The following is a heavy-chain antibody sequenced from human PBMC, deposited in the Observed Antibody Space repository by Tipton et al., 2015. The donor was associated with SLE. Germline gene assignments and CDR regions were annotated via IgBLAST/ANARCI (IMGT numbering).Heavy chain of an antibody. J-gene: IGHJ4*02. D-gene: IGHD6-13*01. CDR2: INHRGST. Sequence: TLSLTCSVYGGSLSGYYWGWARQPPGKGLEWFGEINHRGSTNYNPSLKSRVTIEIDTSKNQFSLKVTSVTAADTSVYYCARSAGYGSNWAHFDYWGQGTLVTVSS. CDR3: ARSAGYGSNWAHFDY. V-gene: IGHV4-34*01. CDR1: GGSLSGYY.